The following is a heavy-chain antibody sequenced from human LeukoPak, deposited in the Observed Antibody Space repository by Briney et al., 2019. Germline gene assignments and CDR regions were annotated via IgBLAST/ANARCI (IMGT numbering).Heavy chain of an antibody. J-gene: IGHJ4*02. V-gene: IGHV1-46*01. CDR3: ARPISWGSSQYYFDY. D-gene: IGHD7-27*01. Sequence: ASVTVSCKASGYTFTSYYMHWVRQALGKGLERMGIINPSGGTTTYAQKFQGRVTMTRDTSTSTVYMELSSLRSEDTAVYYCARPISWGSSQYYFDYWGQGTLVTVSS. CDR1: GYTFTSYY. CDR2: INPSGGTT.